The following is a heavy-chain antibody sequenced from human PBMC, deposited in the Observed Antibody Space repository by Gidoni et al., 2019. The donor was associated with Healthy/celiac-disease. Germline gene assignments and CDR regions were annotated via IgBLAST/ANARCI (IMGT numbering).Heavy chain of an antibody. D-gene: IGHD3-22*01. Sequence: QVQLQQWGAGLLKPSETLSLTCAVYGGSFSGYYWSWIRQPPGKGLEWFGEINHSGSTNYNPSLKSRVTISVDTSKNQFSLKLSSVTAADTAVYYCARRGTGRRYYDSRPRAEYFHHWGQGTLVTVSS. J-gene: IGHJ1*01. CDR1: GGSFSGYY. CDR3: ARRGTGRRYYDSRPRAEYFHH. V-gene: IGHV4-34*01. CDR2: INHSGST.